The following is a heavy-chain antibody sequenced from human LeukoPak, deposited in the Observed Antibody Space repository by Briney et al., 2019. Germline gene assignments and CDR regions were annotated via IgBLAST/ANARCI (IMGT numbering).Heavy chain of an antibody. V-gene: IGHV3-21*01. J-gene: IGHJ4*02. CDR3: AREVYYDSSGYPFDY. D-gene: IGHD3-22*01. Sequence: GRSLRLSCAASGFTFSSYSMNWVRQAPGKGLEWVSSISSSSSYIYYADSVKGRFTISRDNAKNSLYLQMNSLRAEDTAVYYCAREVYYDSSGYPFDYWGQGTLVTVSS. CDR2: ISSSSSYI. CDR1: GFTFSSYS.